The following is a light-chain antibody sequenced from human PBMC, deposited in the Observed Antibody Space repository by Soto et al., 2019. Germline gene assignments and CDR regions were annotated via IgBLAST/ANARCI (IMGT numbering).Light chain of an antibody. J-gene: IGKJ5*01. V-gene: IGKV1-39*01. CDR2: AAS. CDR3: QQRYSTPIT. Sequence: DIQMTQSPSSLSASVGDRVTITCRASQSISSYLNWYQQKPGKAPKLLIYAASSLQSGVPSRFSGSVSATDFTLTISSLQPEDIAIYYCQQRYSTPITFGQGTRLEIK. CDR1: QSISSY.